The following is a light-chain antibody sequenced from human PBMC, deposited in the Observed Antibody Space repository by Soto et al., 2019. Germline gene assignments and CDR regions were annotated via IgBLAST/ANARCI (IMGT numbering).Light chain of an antibody. CDR1: NSNIASNT. V-gene: IGLV1-44*01. CDR2: YYH. J-gene: IGLJ1*01. CDR3: AAWDDTLNRYV. Sequence: QSVPTQPPSASETPGQTVSISCSGSNSNIASNTVNWYQHLPGTAPTLLFYYYHRRPSGVPDRFSGSKSGTSASLSISGLQSEDESDYYCAAWDDTLNRYVFGTGTKVTVL.